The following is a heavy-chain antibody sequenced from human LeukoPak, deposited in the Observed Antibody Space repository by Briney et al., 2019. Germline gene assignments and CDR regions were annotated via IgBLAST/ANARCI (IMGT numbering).Heavy chain of an antibody. D-gene: IGHD2-8*02. CDR2: IYYSGST. CDR1: GGSISSYY. Sequence: SETLSPTCTVSGGSISSYYWSWIRQPPGKGLEWIGYIYYSGSTDYNPSLKSRVTISVDTSKNQFSLKLSSVTAADTAVYYCAVGVGVYPEWSIDYWGQGTLVTVSS. J-gene: IGHJ4*02. V-gene: IGHV4-59*01. CDR3: AVGVGVYPEWSIDY.